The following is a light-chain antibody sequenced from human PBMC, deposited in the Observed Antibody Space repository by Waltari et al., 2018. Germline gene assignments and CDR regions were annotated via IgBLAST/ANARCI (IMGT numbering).Light chain of an antibody. J-gene: IGLJ3*02. Sequence: QSALTQPASVSGSPGQSITISCPGTTSDLAGYNYVSWYQQPPGKAPKLIIYDVTSRPSGVSNRFSGSKSGNTASLTISGLQAEDEADYYCCSFTSSSTWVFGGGTKLTVL. V-gene: IGLV2-14*01. CDR2: DVT. CDR1: TSDLAGYNY. CDR3: CSFTSSSTWV.